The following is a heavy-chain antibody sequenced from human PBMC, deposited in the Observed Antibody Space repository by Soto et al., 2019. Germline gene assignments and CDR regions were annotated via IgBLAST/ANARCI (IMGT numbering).Heavy chain of an antibody. CDR1: GFTFSTYT. Sequence: PGGCLRLSCAASGFTFSTYTMAWVPQAPGRGPEWVAGVSQDGTAHYADSVKGRFTISRDNSRDTVYLQMITLRGEDTAVYYCAKDMRPDGVWDFDYWGQGTLVTVSS. J-gene: IGHJ4*02. D-gene: IGHD4-17*01. CDR3: AKDMRPDGVWDFDY. CDR2: VSQDGTA. V-gene: IGHV3-23*01.